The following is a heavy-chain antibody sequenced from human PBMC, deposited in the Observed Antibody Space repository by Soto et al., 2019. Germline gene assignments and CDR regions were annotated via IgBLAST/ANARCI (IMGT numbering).Heavy chain of an antibody. Sequence: ASVKVSCKVSGYTFSIYDINWVRQATGQGPEWMGWMSPRSGATGYAQKFEGRVTMTRDSSESTAYMELSSLTSDDTAIYYCTRGEWELSYWGQGTQVTVSS. CDR1: GYTFSIYD. CDR2: MSPRSGAT. D-gene: IGHD1-26*01. J-gene: IGHJ4*02. V-gene: IGHV1-8*01. CDR3: TRGEWELSY.